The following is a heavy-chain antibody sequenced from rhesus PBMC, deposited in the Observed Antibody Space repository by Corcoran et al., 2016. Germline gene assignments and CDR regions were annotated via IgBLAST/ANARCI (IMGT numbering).Heavy chain of an antibody. CDR2: ISGSGGRT. CDR3: AVGGGSGWSEFDY. D-gene: IGHD6S26*01. V-gene: IGHV4-173*01. J-gene: IGHJ4*01. Sequence: QLQLQESGPGLVKPSETLSLTCAVSGGSISSNYWSWIRQPPGKGLEWFGRISGSGGRTRHNPPLKVRFTLSTCTSRNRFSLQLSSVTAAASAVYCCAVGGGSGWSEFDYWGQGVLVTVSS. CDR1: GGSISSNY.